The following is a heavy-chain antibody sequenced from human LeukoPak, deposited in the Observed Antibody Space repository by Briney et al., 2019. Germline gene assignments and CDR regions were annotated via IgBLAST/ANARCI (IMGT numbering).Heavy chain of an antibody. J-gene: IGHJ4*02. Sequence: GGSLRLSCAASGFTFNSFAMSWVRQPQGKGLEWVSTVTVVGITTYFADSVKGRLTIPRDHPKHTVYMRLNSLRADDTAIYYCAKASPLVGYASGWSSNSFDHWGQGTLVTVSS. CDR3: AKASPLVGYASGWSSNSFDH. CDR1: GFTFNSFA. CDR2: VTVVGITT. D-gene: IGHD6-19*01. V-gene: IGHV3-23*01.